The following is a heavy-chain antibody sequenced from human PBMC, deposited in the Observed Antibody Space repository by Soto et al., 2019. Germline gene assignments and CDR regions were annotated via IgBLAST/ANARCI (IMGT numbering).Heavy chain of an antibody. CDR3: ARGLENIVATMVRAHDAFDI. Sequence: SVKVSCKASGGTFSSYTISWVRQAPGQGLEWMGRIIPILGIANYAQKFQGRVTITADKSTSTAYMELSSLRSEDTAVYYCARGLENIVATMVRAHDAFDIWGQGTMVTVSS. CDR1: GGTFSSYT. CDR2: IIPILGIA. V-gene: IGHV1-69*02. D-gene: IGHD5-12*01. J-gene: IGHJ3*02.